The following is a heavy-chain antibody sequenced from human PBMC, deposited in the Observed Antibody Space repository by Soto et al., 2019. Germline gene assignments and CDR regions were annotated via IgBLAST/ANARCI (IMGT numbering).Heavy chain of an antibody. CDR3: ARTTIFGVVTDLNYFDY. J-gene: IGHJ4*02. V-gene: IGHV5-51*01. D-gene: IGHD3-3*01. CDR1: GYSFTSYW. CDR2: IYPGDSDT. Sequence: GESLKISCKGSGYSFTSYWIGWVRQMPGKGLEWMGIIYPGDSDTRYSPSFQGQVTISADKSISTAYLQWSSLKASDTAMYYCARTTIFGVVTDLNYFDYWGQGTLVTVSS.